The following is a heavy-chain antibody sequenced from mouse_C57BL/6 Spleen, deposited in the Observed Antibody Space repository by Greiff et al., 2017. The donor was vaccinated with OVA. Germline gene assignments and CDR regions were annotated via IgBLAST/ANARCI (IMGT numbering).Heavy chain of an antibody. D-gene: IGHD2-4*01. Sequence: ESGPGLVKPSQSLSLTCSVTGYSITSGYYWNWIRQFPGNKLEWMGYISYDGSNNYNPSLKNRISITRDTSKNQFFLKLNSVTTEDTATXYCAREEDYDVFDYWGQGTTLTVSS. V-gene: IGHV3-6*01. CDR1: GYSITSGYY. CDR2: ISYDGSN. J-gene: IGHJ2*01. CDR3: AREEDYDVFDY.